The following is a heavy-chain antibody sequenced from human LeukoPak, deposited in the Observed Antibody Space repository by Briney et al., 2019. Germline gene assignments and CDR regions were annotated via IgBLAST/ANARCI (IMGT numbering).Heavy chain of an antibody. D-gene: IGHD3-10*01. CDR3: ARTAVWFGEPGYYYMDV. V-gene: IGHV3-21*01. Sequence: PGGSLRLSCAASGFTFSSYSMNWVRQAPGKGLEWVSSISSSSSYIYYADSVKGRFTISRDNAKNSLYLQMNSLRAEDTAVYYCARTAVWFGEPGYYYMDVWGKGTTVTISS. J-gene: IGHJ6*03. CDR1: GFTFSSYS. CDR2: ISSSSSYI.